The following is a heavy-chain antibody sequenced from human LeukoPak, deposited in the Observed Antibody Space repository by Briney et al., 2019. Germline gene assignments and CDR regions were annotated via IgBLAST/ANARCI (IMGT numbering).Heavy chain of an antibody. CDR1: GFTFSSYA. Sequence: GGSLRLSCAASGFTFSSYAMSWVRQAPGKGLEWVSANSGSGGSTYYADSVKGRFTISRDNSKNTLYLQMNSLRAEDTAVYFCAKDKRAAAGRTGEYWGQGTLVTVSS. D-gene: IGHD6-13*01. J-gene: IGHJ4*02. V-gene: IGHV3-23*01. CDR2: NSGSGGST. CDR3: AKDKRAAAGRTGEY.